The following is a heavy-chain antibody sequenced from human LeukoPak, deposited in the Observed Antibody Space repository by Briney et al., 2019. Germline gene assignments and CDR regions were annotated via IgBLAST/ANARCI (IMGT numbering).Heavy chain of an antibody. CDR1: GGTFSTDV. D-gene: IGHD2-15*01. CDR3: ARGGPTPTPDTWFDP. CDR2: MNPNSGNT. J-gene: IGHJ5*02. V-gene: IGHV1-8*02. Sequence: GASVKVSCKASGGTFSTDVINWVRQVPGQGLEWMGGMNPNSGNTGYAQKFQGRVTMTRNTSISTAYMELSSLRSEDTAVYYCARGGPTPTPDTWFDPWGQGTLVTVSS.